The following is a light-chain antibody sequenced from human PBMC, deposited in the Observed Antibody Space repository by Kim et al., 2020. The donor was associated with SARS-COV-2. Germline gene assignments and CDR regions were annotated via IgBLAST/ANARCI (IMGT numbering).Light chain of an antibody. V-gene: IGKV1-5*01. CDR2: DAS. CDR1: QSISSW. Sequence: SPSTLSASVGDRVTIACRASQSISSWLAWYQQKPGKAPKLLIYDASSLESGVPSRFSGSGSGTEFTLTISSLQPDDFATYYCLHGTFGQGTKLEIK. CDR3: LHGT. J-gene: IGKJ2*01.